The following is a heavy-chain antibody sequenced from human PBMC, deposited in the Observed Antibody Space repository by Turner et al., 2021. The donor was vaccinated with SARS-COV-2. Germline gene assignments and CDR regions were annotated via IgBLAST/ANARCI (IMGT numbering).Heavy chain of an antibody. CDR1: GGSVSTGGYY. CDR3: ASFKFGELWSYYFDR. CDR2: VHYSGRT. V-gene: IGHV4-31*03. D-gene: IGHD3-10*01. Sequence: QVQLQESGPGLVKPSETLSLTCTVSGGSVSTGGYYWSWIRQRPGEGLEWIGFVHYSGRTDYTPSLKGRVTMSLNPSKDQFSLRLSSATAADTAVYYCASFKFGELWSYYFDRWGQGTQVTVSS. J-gene: IGHJ5*02.